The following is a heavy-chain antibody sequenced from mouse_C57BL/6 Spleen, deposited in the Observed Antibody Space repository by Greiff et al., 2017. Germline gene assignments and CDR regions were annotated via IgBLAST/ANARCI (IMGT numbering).Heavy chain of an antibody. D-gene: IGHD2-4*01. Sequence: EVMLVESGGGLVKPGGSLKLSCAASGFTFSSYAMSWVRQTPEKRLEWVATISDGGSYIYYPDNVKGRFPISRDNAKNNLYLQRSHLKSEDTAMYYCASEEGYDYDGFAYWGQGTLVTVSA. J-gene: IGHJ3*01. CDR1: GFTFSSYA. CDR3: ASEEGYDYDGFAY. V-gene: IGHV5-4*03. CDR2: ISDGGSYI.